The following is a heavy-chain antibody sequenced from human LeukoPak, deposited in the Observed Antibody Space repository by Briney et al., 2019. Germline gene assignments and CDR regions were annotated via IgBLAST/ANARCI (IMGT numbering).Heavy chain of an antibody. D-gene: IGHD6-19*01. CDR2: IFCSGGST. J-gene: IGHJ4*02. V-gene: IGHV3-23*01. CDR3: AKTTTGYSSGRFPGWPVDY. CDR1: GVRVWSYA. Sequence: GGSLIGGCASSGVRVWSYAVDLFLQAPGKGLDLVSGIFCSGGSTHYADSVKGRFTISRDNSKNTVYLQMNSLRAEDTAVYYCAKTTTGYSSGRFPGWPVDYWGQGTLVTVSS.